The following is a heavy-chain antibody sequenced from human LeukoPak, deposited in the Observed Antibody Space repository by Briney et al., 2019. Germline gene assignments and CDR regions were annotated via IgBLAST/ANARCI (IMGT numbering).Heavy chain of an antibody. CDR2: IYHSGNI. Sequence: SETLSLTCVVSGGSISSLNWWSWVRQPPGKGLEWIGEIYHSGNINSNPSLTSRVTISLDESKNQFSLKVTSVTAADTAVYYCAGGHRHFYSYYFMDVWGKGTTVTVSS. V-gene: IGHV4-4*02. CDR3: AGGHRHFYSYYFMDV. D-gene: IGHD3-16*01. CDR1: GGSISSLNW. J-gene: IGHJ6*03.